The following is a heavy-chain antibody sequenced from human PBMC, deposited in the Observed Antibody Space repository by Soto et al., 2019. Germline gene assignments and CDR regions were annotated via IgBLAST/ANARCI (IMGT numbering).Heavy chain of an antibody. CDR3: AREGVIVVVSAFDI. D-gene: IGHD3-22*01. Sequence: SETLSLTCTVSGGSISSGDYYWSWIRQPPGKGLEWIGYIYYSGSTYYNPSLKSRVTISVDTSKNQFPLKLSSVTAADTAVYYCAREGVIVVVSAFDIWGQGTMVTVSS. CDR2: IYYSGST. CDR1: GGSISSGDYY. J-gene: IGHJ3*02. V-gene: IGHV4-30-4*01.